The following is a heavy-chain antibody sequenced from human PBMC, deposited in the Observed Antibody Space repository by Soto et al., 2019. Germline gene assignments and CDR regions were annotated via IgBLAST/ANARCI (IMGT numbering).Heavy chain of an antibody. J-gene: IGHJ5*02. D-gene: IGHD3-9*01. CDR3: ARDYDILTGYYRGGWFDP. CDR1: GYTFTSYA. V-gene: IGHV1-3*01. Sequence: ASVKVSCKASGYTFTSYAMHWVRQAPGQRLEWMGWINAGNGNTKYSQKFQGRVTITRDTSASTAYMELSSLRSEDTAVYYCARDYDILTGYYRGGWFDPWGQGTLVTVSS. CDR2: INAGNGNT.